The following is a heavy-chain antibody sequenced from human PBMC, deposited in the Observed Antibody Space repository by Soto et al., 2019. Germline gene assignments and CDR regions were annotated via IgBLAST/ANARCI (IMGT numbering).Heavy chain of an antibody. V-gene: IGHV4-4*09. CDR1: GDSINKFY. D-gene: IGHD2-21*02. CDR3: TRISTAFDS. Sequence: SETLSLTCSVSGDSINKFYCGWIRQAPGQGLEWLAYIYHRGEAFYNPSLKSRVTISVDKSKEQFSLNMTSATAADTAVYFCTRISTAFDSWGQGILVTVS. CDR2: IYHRGEA. J-gene: IGHJ4*02.